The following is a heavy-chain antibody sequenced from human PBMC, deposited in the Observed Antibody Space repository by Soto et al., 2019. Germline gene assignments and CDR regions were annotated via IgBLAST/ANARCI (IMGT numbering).Heavy chain of an antibody. V-gene: IGHV4-4*07. CDR2: IYTSGST. D-gene: IGHD6-13*01. CDR1: GGSISSYY. CDR3: ARDTSSRWYGFAVVNWFDR. J-gene: IGHJ5*02. Sequence: PSETLSLTCTVSGGSISSYYWSWIRQPAGKGLEWIGRIYTSGSTNYNPSLKSRVTMSVDTSKNQFSLKLSSVTAADTAVYYCARDTSSRWYGFAVVNWFDRWGQGTQVTVSS.